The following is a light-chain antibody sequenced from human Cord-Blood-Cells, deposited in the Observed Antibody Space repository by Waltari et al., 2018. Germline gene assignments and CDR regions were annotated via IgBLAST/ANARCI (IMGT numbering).Light chain of an antibody. J-gene: IGKJ2*01. CDR3: QQYDNLPYT. CDR1: QSISSY. CDR2: AAS. Sequence: DIQMTQSPSSLSASVGDRVTITCRASQSISSYLNWYQQKPGKAPKLLIYAASNLETGVPSRFSGSGSGTDFTFTISSLQPEDIATYYCQQYDNLPYTFGQGTKLEIK. V-gene: IGKV1-33*01.